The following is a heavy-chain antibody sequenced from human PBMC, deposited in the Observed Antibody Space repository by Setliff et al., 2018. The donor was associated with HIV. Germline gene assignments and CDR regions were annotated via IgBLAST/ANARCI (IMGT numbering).Heavy chain of an antibody. CDR2: IYYSGTA. CDR3: SRLTRSSSNSYKGRFDP. J-gene: IGHJ5*02. CDR1: DASINSNNYY. Sequence: KTSETLSLTCSISDASINSNNYYWVWIRQTPGKGLEWIGSIYYSGTAYFNPSLKSRLIISVDTSKNQFSLNLSSMSAADTAVYFCSRLTRSSSNSYKGRFDPWGQGTLVTVS. V-gene: IGHV4-39*01. D-gene: IGHD2-15*01.